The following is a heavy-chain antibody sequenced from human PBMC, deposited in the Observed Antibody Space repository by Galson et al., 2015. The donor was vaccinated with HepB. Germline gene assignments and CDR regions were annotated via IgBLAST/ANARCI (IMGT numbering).Heavy chain of an antibody. CDR1: GDSVSRPGAA. V-gene: IGHV6-1*01. J-gene: IGHJ3*01. CDR3: AHGRANAFDV. D-gene: IGHD1-26*01. CDR2: TYYRSKWYY. Sequence: CAISGDSVSRPGAAWNWIRQSPSRGLEWLGRTYYRSKWYYDYAVSVKSRIAINPDTSKNQFSLQLNSVTPEDTAMYYCAHGRANAFDVWGQGTMVTVSS.